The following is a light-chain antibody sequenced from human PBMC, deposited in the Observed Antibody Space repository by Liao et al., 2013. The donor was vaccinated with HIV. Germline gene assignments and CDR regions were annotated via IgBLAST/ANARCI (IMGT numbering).Light chain of an antibody. Sequence: SYVLTQPPSVSVAPGKTARITCGGNNIGSKSVHWYQQKPGQSPVLVIYQDNQRPSGIPERFSGSNSGNTATLTISGTQTLDEADYYCQTWDNSNMIFGGGTKLTVL. CDR2: QDN. CDR1: NIGSKS. CDR3: QTWDNSNMI. J-gene: IGLJ2*01. V-gene: IGLV3-21*01.